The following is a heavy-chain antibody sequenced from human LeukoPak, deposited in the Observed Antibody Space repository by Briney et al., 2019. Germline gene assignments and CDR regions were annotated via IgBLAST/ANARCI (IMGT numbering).Heavy chain of an antibody. CDR3: VKEVTRASSTWPPPLDY. CDR2: INPNGGGT. V-gene: IGHV1-46*01. CDR1: GYTFINSY. Sequence: ASVKVSCKASGYTFINSYIHWVRQAPGQGLEWMGLINPNGGGTSYAQKFQDRITVTRDTSTTTVYMELSSLRPEDTAMFFCVKEVTRASSTWPPPLDYWGQGTLVTVSS. J-gene: IGHJ4*02. D-gene: IGHD6-13*01.